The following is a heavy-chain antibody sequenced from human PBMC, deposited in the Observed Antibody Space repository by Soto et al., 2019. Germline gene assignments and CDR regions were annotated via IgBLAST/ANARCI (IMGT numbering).Heavy chain of an antibody. CDR2: INAGNGNT. CDR3: ARDLGDIVVVPGL. D-gene: IGHD2-2*01. V-gene: IGHV1-3*01. Sequence: ASVKVSCKASGYTFTSYAMHWVRQAPGQRLEWMGWINAGNGNTKYSQKFQGRVTITRDTSASTAYVELSSLRSEDTAVYYCARDLGDIVVVPGLWGQGTLVTVSS. J-gene: IGHJ4*02. CDR1: GYTFTSYA.